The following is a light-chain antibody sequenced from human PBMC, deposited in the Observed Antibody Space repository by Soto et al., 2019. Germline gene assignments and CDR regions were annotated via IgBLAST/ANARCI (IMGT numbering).Light chain of an antibody. CDR1: QSISSY. Sequence: DIQMTQSPSSLSASVGDGVPITCRASQSISSYLNWYQQKPGQAPKLLIYATSSLQSGVPSRFSGSGSGTDFTLTISSLQPEDFATYYCQQSYSTPTVGGGTKVDIK. V-gene: IGKV1-39*01. CDR3: QQSYSTPT. J-gene: IGKJ4*01. CDR2: ATS.